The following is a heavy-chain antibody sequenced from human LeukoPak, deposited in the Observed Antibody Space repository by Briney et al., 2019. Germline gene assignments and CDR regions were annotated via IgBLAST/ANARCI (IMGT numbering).Heavy chain of an antibody. Sequence: GGSLRLSCAASGFTFRSYAMSWVRQAPGKGLEWVSIISGSGGNTYYADSVKGRFTISRDNYKNTLYLQMNSLRAEDTAVYYCAKTTSSYYYYMDVWGKGTTVTVSS. CDR3: AKTTSSYYYYMDV. CDR2: ISGSGGNT. CDR1: GFTFRSYA. D-gene: IGHD2/OR15-2a*01. V-gene: IGHV3-23*01. J-gene: IGHJ6*03.